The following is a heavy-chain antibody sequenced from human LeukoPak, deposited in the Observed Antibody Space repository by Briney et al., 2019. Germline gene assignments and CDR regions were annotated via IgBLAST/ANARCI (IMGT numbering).Heavy chain of an antibody. D-gene: IGHD1-26*01. J-gene: IGHJ3*02. CDR2: LSGRGGST. CDR3: AKGRSGIYSADAFDI. CDR1: GFTFSSYA. V-gene: IGHV3-23*01. Sequence: GGSLRLSCAASGFTFSSYAMSWVRQAPGKGVEWVSGLSGRGGSTYYADAVKGRFTISRDNSKNTLYLQMNSLRAEDTVVYYCAKGRSGIYSADAFDIWGKGTMVTVSS.